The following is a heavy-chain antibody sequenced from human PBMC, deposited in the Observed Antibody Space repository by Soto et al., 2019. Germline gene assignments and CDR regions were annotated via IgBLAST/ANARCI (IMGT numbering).Heavy chain of an antibody. CDR3: VRESYPAKAFDI. Sequence: EVQLVESGGGLVKPGESLRLSCAASGFTFSNYNINWVRQAPGKGLEWVSSIRSRSIDMYYADSVKGRFTISRDDAKNSLSLQMNGLRAEDTAVYFCVRESYPAKAFDIWGQGTMVPVSS. V-gene: IGHV3-21*01. CDR2: IRSRSIDM. D-gene: IGHD2-2*01. J-gene: IGHJ3*02. CDR1: GFTFSNYN.